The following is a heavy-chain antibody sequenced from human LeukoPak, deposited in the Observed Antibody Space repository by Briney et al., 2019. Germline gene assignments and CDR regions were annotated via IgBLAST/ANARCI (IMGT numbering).Heavy chain of an antibody. CDR2: IYHSGST. CDR3: ASECSSSLRIDY. CDR1: GGSFSGYY. J-gene: IGHJ4*02. D-gene: IGHD6-6*01. V-gene: IGHV4-34*01. Sequence: SETLSLTCAVYGGSFSGYYWSWIRQPPGKGLEWIGYIYHSGSTYYNPSLKSRVTISVDRSKNQFSLKLSSVTAADTAVYYCASECSSSLRIDYWGQGTLVTVSS.